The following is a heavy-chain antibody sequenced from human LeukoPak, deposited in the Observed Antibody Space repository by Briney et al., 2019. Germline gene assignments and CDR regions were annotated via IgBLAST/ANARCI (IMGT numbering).Heavy chain of an antibody. J-gene: IGHJ4*02. CDR1: GGSFSGYY. D-gene: IGHD5-18*01. CDR3: ASEIQLWNRGYFDY. V-gene: IGHV4-34*01. CDR2: INHSGSA. Sequence: SETLSLTCAVYGGSFSGYYWSWIRQPPGKGLEWIGEINHSGSANYNPSLKSRVTISVDTYTNQFSLELSSVTAADTAVHYCASEIQLWNRGYFDYWGQGTLVTVSS.